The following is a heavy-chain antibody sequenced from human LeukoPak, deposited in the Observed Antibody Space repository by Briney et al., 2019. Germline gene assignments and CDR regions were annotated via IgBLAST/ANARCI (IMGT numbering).Heavy chain of an antibody. CDR2: MSGSDSKT. J-gene: IGHJ4*02. CDR1: GFTFRSYA. CDR3: ARVPGATDDY. D-gene: IGHD1-26*01. V-gene: IGHV3-23*01. Sequence: GGSLRLSCAASGFTFRSYAMSWVRQAPGKGLEWVSSMSGSDSKTYYADSVKGRFTISRDNSKNTLYLQMNSLRAEDTAVYYCARVPGATDDYWGQGTLVTVSS.